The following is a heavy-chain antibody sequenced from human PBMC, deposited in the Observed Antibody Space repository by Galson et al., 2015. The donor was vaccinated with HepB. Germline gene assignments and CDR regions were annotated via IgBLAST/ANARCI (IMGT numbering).Heavy chain of an antibody. CDR1: GFTFSSYE. V-gene: IGHV3-48*03. Sequence: SLRLSCAASGFTFSSYEMNWVRQAPGKGLEWVSYISSSGSTIYYADSVKGRFTISRDNAKNSLYLQMNSLRAEDTAVYYCARDENYYGSGLNNFSWYYGMDVWGQGTTVTASS. D-gene: IGHD3-10*01. CDR3: ARDENYYGSGLNNFSWYYGMDV. CDR2: ISSSGSTI. J-gene: IGHJ6*02.